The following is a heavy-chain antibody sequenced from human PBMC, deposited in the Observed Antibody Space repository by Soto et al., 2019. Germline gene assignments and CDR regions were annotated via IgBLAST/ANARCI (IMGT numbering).Heavy chain of an antibody. Sequence: VSWEACGEGLASYYMCWVRQATGQGLEWMGIINPSGGSTSYAQKFQGRVTMTRDTSTSTVYMELSSLRSEDTAVYYCARYPYCGGDCYSNSVMAVRGQGTTVPVSS. CDR3: ARYPYCGGDCYSNSVMAV. J-gene: IGHJ6*02. CDR1: GEGLASYY. V-gene: IGHV1-46*01. CDR2: INPSGGST. D-gene: IGHD2-21*02.